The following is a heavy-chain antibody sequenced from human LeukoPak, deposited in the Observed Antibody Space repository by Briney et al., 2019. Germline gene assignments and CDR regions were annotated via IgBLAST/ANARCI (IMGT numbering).Heavy chain of an antibody. CDR3: ARQLPDGRGFYLDY. D-gene: IGHD2-15*01. CDR2: IYPGDSDT. Sequence: GESLKISCKGSGYIFTSYWIGWVRQMPGKGLEWMGIIYPGDSDTRYSPSFQGQVTISADKSTSTASMPWSSLKASATAMYFCARQLPDGRGFYLDYWGQGTLVTVSS. J-gene: IGHJ4*02. V-gene: IGHV5-51*01. CDR1: GYIFTSYW.